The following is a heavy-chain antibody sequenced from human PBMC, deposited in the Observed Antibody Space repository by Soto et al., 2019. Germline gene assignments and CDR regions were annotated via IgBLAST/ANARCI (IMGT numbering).Heavy chain of an antibody. CDR1: GYTFTSYG. Sequence: ASVKVSCKASGYTFTSYGISWVRQAPGQGLEWMGWISAYNGNTNYAQKLQGRVTMTTDTSTSTAYMELRSLRSDDTAVYYCARAVSIPGSTRPNRFDPWGQGTLVTVSS. D-gene: IGHD2-2*02. V-gene: IGHV1-18*04. CDR2: ISAYNGNT. J-gene: IGHJ5*02. CDR3: ARAVSIPGSTRPNRFDP.